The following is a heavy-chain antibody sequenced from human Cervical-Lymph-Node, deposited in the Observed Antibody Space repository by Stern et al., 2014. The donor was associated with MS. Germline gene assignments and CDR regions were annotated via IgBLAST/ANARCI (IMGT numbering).Heavy chain of an antibody. Sequence: SGPALVKPTQTLTLTCTFSGFSLSTSGMCVSWLRQPPGKALEWLALIYWDDDKYFSTSLKTLLTITHVTSNTQVDLPMTNMYPVDTATYDCARTHYVWGRAYGMDVWGQGTTVTVSS. J-gene: IGHJ6*02. CDR2: IYWDDDK. V-gene: IGHV2-70*01. CDR3: ARTHYVWGRAYGMDV. D-gene: IGHD3-16*01. CDR1: GFSLSTSGMC.